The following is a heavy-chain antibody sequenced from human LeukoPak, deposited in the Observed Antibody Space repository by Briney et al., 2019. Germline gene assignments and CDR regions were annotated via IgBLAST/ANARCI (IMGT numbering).Heavy chain of an antibody. CDR3: ARGARIFSNWFDP. CDR2: INPNSGGT. CDR1: GYTFTGYY. J-gene: IGHJ5*02. V-gene: IGHV1-2*06. D-gene: IGHD3-3*01. Sequence: ASVKVSCKASGYTFTGYYMHWVRQAPGQGLEWMGRINPNSGGTNYAQKFQGRVTMTRDTSISTAYMELSRLRSDDTAVYYCARGARIFSNWFDPWGQGNLVTVSS.